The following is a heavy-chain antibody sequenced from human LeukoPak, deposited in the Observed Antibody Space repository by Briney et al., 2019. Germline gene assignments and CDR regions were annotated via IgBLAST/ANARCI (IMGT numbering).Heavy chain of an antibody. CDR1: GFTFSDYY. Sequence: GGSLRLSCAASGFTFSDYYMSWIRQAPGKGLEWVSYISSSGSTIYYADSVKGRFTISRDNAKNSLYLQMNSLRAEDTAVYYCATDGSGYTVDAFDIWGQGTMVTVSS. J-gene: IGHJ3*02. D-gene: IGHD3-3*01. CDR3: ATDGSGYTVDAFDI. CDR2: ISSSGSTI. V-gene: IGHV3-11*01.